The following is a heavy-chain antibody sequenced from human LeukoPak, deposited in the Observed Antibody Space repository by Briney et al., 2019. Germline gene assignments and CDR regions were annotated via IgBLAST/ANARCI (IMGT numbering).Heavy chain of an antibody. CDR1: GGTFSSYA. CDR2: IIPILGIA. D-gene: IGHD3-10*01. J-gene: IGHJ6*02. V-gene: IGHV1-69*04. Sequence: SVKVSCKASGGTFSSYAISWVRQAPGQGLERMGRIIPILGIANYAQKFQGRVTITADKSTSTAYMELSSLRSEDTAVYYCARDLGSGSIYYYYYGMDVWGQGTTVTVSS. CDR3: ARDLGSGSIYYYYYGMDV.